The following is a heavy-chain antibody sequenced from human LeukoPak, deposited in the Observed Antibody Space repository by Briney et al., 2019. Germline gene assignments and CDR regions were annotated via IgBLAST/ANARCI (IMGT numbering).Heavy chain of an antibody. CDR1: GFSLSTSGMR. Sequence: ESGPTLVNPTQTLTLTCTFSGFSLSTSGMRVSWIRQPPGKALEWLARIDWDDDKFYSTSLKTRLTISKDTSKNQVVLTMTNMDPVETATYYCARMSVSSGWFDPWGQGTLVTVSS. CDR3: ARMSVSSGWFDP. CDR2: IDWDDDK. V-gene: IGHV2-70*04. J-gene: IGHJ5*02.